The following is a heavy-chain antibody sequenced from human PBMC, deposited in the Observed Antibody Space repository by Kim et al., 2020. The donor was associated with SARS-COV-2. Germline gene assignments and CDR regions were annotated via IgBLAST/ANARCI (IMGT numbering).Heavy chain of an antibody. D-gene: IGHD4-17*01. J-gene: IGHJ5*02. V-gene: IGHV3-33*06. CDR3: VKGYDYGDYGWFDP. Sequence: GGSLRLSCAASGFTFSSYGMHWVRQAPGKGLEWVAVIWYDGSNKYYADSVKGRFTISRDNSKNTLYLQMNSLRAEDTAVYYCVKGYDYGDYGWFDPWGQGTLVTGSS. CDR2: IWYDGSNK. CDR1: GFTFSSYG.